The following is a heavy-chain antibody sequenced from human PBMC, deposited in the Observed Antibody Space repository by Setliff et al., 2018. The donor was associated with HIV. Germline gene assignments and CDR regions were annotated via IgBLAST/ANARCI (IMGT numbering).Heavy chain of an antibody. J-gene: IGHJ4*02. Sequence: GGSLRLSCAASGFTFSSYGMHWVRQAPGKGLEWVANIKQDGREKYNVDSVKGRFTISRDNSKNTLYLQMNSLRAEDTAVYYCAKGSLPSGYSYGFFDYWGQGTLVTVSS. CDR2: IKQDGREK. CDR1: GFTFSSYG. CDR3: AKGSLPSGYSYGFFDY. V-gene: IGHV3-7*01. D-gene: IGHD5-18*01.